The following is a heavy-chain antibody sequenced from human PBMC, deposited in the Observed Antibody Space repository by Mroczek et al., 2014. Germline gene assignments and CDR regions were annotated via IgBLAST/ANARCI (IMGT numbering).Heavy chain of an antibody. CDR2: INHSGST. Sequence: QVQLQQSGAGLLKPSETLSLTCAVYGGSFSGYYWSWIRQPPGKGLEWIGEINHSGSTNYNPSLKSRVTISVDTSKNQFSLKLSSVTAADTAVYYCARGIVGATLDYWGQGTLVTVSS. CDR3: ARGIVGATLDY. D-gene: IGHD1-26*01. V-gene: IGHV4-34*01. J-gene: IGHJ4*02. CDR1: GGSFSGYY.